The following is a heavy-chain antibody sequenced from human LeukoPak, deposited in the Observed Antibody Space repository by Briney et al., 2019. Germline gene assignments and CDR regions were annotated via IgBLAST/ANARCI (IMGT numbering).Heavy chain of an antibody. D-gene: IGHD1-1*01. Sequence: SETLSLTCTVSGGSISSYSWSWIRQPPGKGLEWIGYIYYSGSTNYNPSLKSRVTISVDMSTNQFSLKVMYLTAADTAVYYCARGIRTGYGYWGQGTLVTVSS. CDR1: GGSISSYS. J-gene: IGHJ4*02. CDR3: ARGIRTGYGY. CDR2: IYYSGST. V-gene: IGHV4-59*12.